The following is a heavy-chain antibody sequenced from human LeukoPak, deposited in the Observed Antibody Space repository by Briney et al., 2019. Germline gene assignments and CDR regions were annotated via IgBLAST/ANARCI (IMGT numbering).Heavy chain of an antibody. CDR3: ARVRLADERAWAY. V-gene: IGHV1-2*02. CDR2: ITPKSGDT. J-gene: IGHJ4*02. Sequence: EASVKVSCKASGYTFSDFYIHWVRQAPGQGLEYVGWITPKSGDTYSPHRFQGRVTMTRDASISTAYMELSSLRSDDTAVYFCARVRLADERAWAYWGQGTLVTVSS. D-gene: IGHD3-3*02. CDR1: GYTFSDFY.